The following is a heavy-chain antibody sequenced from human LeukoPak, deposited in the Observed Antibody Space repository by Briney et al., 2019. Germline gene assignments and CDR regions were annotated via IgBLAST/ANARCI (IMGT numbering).Heavy chain of an antibody. CDR1: GFTFSSYE. CDR2: ISSSGSTI. CDR3: ARVLWFGELSHLDY. J-gene: IGHJ4*02. D-gene: IGHD3-10*01. Sequence: PGGSLRLSCAASGFTFSSYEMNWVRQAPGKGLEWVSYISSSGSTIYYADSVKGRFTISRDNAKNSLYLQMNSLRAEDTAVYYCARVLWFGELSHLDYGGQGTLVTVSS. V-gene: IGHV3-48*03.